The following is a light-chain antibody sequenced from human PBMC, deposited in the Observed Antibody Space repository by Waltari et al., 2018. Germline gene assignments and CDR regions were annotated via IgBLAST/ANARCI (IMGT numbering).Light chain of an antibody. CDR2: AAS. CDR1: QSVSSY. J-gene: IGKJ4*01. CDR3: QQRSNWPPLT. V-gene: IGKV3-11*01. Sequence: EIVLTQSPATLSLSPGERATLSCRASQSVSSYLAWYQQNPGQAPRLLIYAASNRATGIPARFSGSGSGTDFTLTISSLEPEDFAVYYCQQRSNWPPLTFGGGTKVEIK.